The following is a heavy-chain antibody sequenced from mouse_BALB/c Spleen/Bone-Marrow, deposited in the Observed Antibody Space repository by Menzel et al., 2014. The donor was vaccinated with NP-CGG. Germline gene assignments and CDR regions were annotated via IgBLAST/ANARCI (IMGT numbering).Heavy chain of an antibody. V-gene: IGHV1S130*01. CDR1: GYTFTSSW. CDR3: ARWGFDY. Sequence: LVESGSVLVRPGASVKLSCKASGYTFTSSWVHWAKQRPGQGLEWIGEIHPNSGNTNYNGKFKGKATLTVDTSSSTAYVDLSSLTSGDSAVYYCARWGFDYWGQGTTLTVSS. CDR2: IHPNSGNT. J-gene: IGHJ2*01.